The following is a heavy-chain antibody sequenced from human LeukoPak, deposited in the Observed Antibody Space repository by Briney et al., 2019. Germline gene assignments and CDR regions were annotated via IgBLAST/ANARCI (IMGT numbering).Heavy chain of an antibody. CDR1: GFTFSSYA. CDR2: ISGSGGST. CDR3: AKDNAYYYDSSESEYYFDY. Sequence: GGSLRLSCAASGFTFSSYAMSWVRQAPGKGLEWVSAISGSGGSTYYADSVEGRFTISRDNSKNTLYLQMNSLRAEDTAVYYCAKDNAYYYDSSESEYYFDYWGQGTLVTVSS. J-gene: IGHJ4*02. V-gene: IGHV3-23*01. D-gene: IGHD3-22*01.